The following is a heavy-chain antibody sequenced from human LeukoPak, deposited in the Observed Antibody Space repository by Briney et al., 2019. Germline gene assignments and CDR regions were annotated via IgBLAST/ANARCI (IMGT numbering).Heavy chain of an antibody. D-gene: IGHD3-22*01. CDR2: INPHNTGT. J-gene: IGHJ4*02. V-gene: IGHV1-2*02. CDR1: VYTFTGYY. Sequence: ASVKLSCKTSVYTFTGYYLHWVRRAPGQGLGWMGRINPHNTGTNFAQKFKGRVTMTRDTSMSTAYMEMSSLRSDDRAVYYCAGASGYDSSGYWKDYWGEGTLVTVSS. CDR3: AGASGYDSSGYWKDY.